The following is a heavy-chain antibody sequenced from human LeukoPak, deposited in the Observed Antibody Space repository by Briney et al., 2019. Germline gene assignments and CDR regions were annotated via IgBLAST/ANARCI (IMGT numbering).Heavy chain of an antibody. Sequence: GGSLRLSCAASGFSFSDYSMNWVRQAPGKGLEWVSYISSSSAIYFADSVKGRFTMSRDNGKNSLYLQMNSLRDEDTAVYYCARARDGYNSGIDFWGQGTLVTVSS. CDR3: ARARDGYNSGIDF. J-gene: IGHJ4*02. CDR1: GFSFSDYS. CDR2: ISSSSAI. V-gene: IGHV3-48*02. D-gene: IGHD5-24*01.